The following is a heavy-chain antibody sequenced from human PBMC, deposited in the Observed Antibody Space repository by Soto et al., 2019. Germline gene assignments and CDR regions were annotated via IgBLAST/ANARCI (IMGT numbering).Heavy chain of an antibody. Sequence: SETLSLTCTVSGGSVSSESHYWSWIRQTPGKGLEWIGYIYYTGSTNYNPSLKGRVTMSVDTSRDQGSLRLRSVTRADTAVYYWARDQYDFRSGSDYYAMEVWGQGTKVTVSS. CDR3: ARDQYDFRSGSDYYAMEV. V-gene: IGHV4-61*01. D-gene: IGHD3-3*01. CDR2: IYYTGST. J-gene: IGHJ6*02. CDR1: GGSVSSESHY.